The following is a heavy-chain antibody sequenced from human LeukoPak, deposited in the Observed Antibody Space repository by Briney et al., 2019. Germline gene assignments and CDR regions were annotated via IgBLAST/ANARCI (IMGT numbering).Heavy chain of an antibody. Sequence: GGSLRLSCVASGFTFTRYVMSWVRQAPGKGLEWVSSVSESGSNRYYADSVKGRFSISRDNSKNMLYLQMGSLRVEDTATYYCANRHDSSGYFFNYWGQGTLVTVSS. CDR3: ANRHDSSGYFFNY. D-gene: IGHD3-22*01. V-gene: IGHV3-23*01. J-gene: IGHJ4*02. CDR1: GFTFTRYV. CDR2: VSESGSNR.